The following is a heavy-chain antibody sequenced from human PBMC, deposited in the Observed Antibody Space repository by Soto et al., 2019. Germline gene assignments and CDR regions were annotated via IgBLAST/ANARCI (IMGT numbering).Heavy chain of an antibody. CDR2: MTPKSGYT. D-gene: IGHD1-20*01. V-gene: IGHV1-8*02. Sequence: QVQLMQSGAEVRKPGASVKVSCKASGYTFTDYDINWVRQATGQGLEWLGWMTPKSGYTGYAQKFQGRVTLTRDTSRGTVYMELSSLTSDDTAVNYCTRKLYNTGDFGHWGQGTLVTVST. J-gene: IGHJ4*02. CDR3: TRKLYNTGDFGH. CDR1: GYTFTDYD.